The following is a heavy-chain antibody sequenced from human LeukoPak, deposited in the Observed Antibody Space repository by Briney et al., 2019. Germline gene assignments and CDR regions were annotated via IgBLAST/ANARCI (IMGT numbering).Heavy chain of an antibody. CDR2: ISAYNGNT. J-gene: IGHJ6*02. D-gene: IGHD4-23*01. CDR3: AKDAGGNSPFYKAYYYYYGMDV. CDR1: DYTFTSYG. Sequence: ASVKVSCKASDYTFTSYGISWVRQAPGQGLEWMGWISAYNGNTNYAQKLQGRVTMTTDTSTNTAYMELRSLRSDDTAVYYCAKDAGGNSPFYKAYYYYYGMDVWGQGTTVTVSS. V-gene: IGHV1-18*01.